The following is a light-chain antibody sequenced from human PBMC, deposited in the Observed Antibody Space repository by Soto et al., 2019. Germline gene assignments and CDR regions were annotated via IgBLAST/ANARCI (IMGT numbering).Light chain of an antibody. CDR1: SSDLGGYNY. CDR3: ATWDDIFSGVV. CDR2: DVT. Sequence: QSALTQPRSVSGSPGQSVTISCSGTSSDLGGYNYVSWYQHHPGKAPKLMIYDVTLRPSGVPDRFSGSKSGTSASLAISGLRSEDEADYYCATWDDIFSGVVFGGGTKLTVL. V-gene: IGLV2-11*01. J-gene: IGLJ2*01.